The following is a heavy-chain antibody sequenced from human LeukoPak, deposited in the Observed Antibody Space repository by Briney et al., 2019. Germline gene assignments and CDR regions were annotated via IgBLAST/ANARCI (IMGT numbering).Heavy chain of an antibody. J-gene: IGHJ3*02. CDR3: ARADRSGYFGNVVAFDI. V-gene: IGHV4-61*02. CDR1: GGSINSSSYS. D-gene: IGHD3-22*01. CDR2: IHISGST. Sequence: PSQTLSLTCTVSGGSINSSSYSWTWIRQPAGKGLEWIGRIHISGSTDYTPSLKSRVTISVDTSKNQFSLKLSSVTAADTAVYYCARADRSGYFGNVVAFDIWGQGTMVTVSS.